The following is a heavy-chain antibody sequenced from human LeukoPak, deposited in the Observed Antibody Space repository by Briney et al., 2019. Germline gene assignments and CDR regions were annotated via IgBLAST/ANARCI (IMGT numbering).Heavy chain of an antibody. CDR1: GITVSNNY. Sequence: GGSLRLSCAASGITVSNNYMTWVRQAPGKGLEWVSLIYSGGTTFYADSVKGRLTISRDNSKNTLYLQMNSLRAEDTAVYYCVTSWNRQQRDYWGQGILVTVSS. CDR2: IYSGGTT. CDR3: VTSWNRQQRDY. D-gene: IGHD1-1*01. J-gene: IGHJ4*02. V-gene: IGHV3-66*01.